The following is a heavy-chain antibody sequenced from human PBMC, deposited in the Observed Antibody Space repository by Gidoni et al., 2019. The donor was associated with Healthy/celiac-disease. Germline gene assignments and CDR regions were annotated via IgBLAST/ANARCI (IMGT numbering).Heavy chain of an antibody. J-gene: IGHJ6*02. CDR3: ASIAARRYYYYGMDV. V-gene: IGHV4-34*01. Sequence: QVQLQQWGAGLLKPSETLSLNCAVYGGSFSGYSWSWIRQPPGKGLEWIGEINHSGSTNYNPSLKSRVTISVDTSKNQFSLKLSSVTAADTAVYYCASIAARRYYYYGMDVWGQGTTVTVSS. CDR2: INHSGST. CDR1: GGSFSGYS. D-gene: IGHD6-6*01.